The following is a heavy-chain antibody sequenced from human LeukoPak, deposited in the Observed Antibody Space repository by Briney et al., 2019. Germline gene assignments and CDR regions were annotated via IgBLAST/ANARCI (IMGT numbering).Heavy chain of an antibody. CDR3: AGDWSTAMVTGGDFDY. Sequence: LSGGSLRLSCAASGFTFSSYWMSWVRQAPGKGLEWVANIKQDGSEKYYVDSVKGRFTISRDNAKNSLYLQMNSLRAEDTAVYYCAGDWSTAMVTGGDFDYWGQGTLVTVSS. V-gene: IGHV3-7*01. J-gene: IGHJ4*02. CDR2: IKQDGSEK. D-gene: IGHD5-18*01. CDR1: GFTFSSYW.